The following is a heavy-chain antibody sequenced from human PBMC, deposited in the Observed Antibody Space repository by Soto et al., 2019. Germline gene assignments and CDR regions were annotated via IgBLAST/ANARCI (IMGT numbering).Heavy chain of an antibody. J-gene: IGHJ4*02. CDR2: INHSGST. Sequence: SETLSLTCAVYGGSFSGYYWSWIRQPPGKGLEWIGEINHSGSTNYNPSLKSRVTISVDTSKNQFSLKLSSVTAADTAVYYCGRGVPGGSGSYPSAKYYFDYWGQGTLVTVPQ. CDR1: GGSFSGYY. V-gene: IGHV4-34*01. CDR3: GRGVPGGSGSYPSAKYYFDY. D-gene: IGHD3-10*01.